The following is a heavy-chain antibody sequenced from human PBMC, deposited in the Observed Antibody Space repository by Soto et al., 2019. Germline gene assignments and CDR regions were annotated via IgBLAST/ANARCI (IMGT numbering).Heavy chain of an antibody. D-gene: IGHD2-2*01. V-gene: IGHV1-46*01. Sequence: GASVKVSCKASGYTFTSYYMHWVRQAPGQGLEWMGIINPSGGSTSYAQKFQGRVTMTRDTSTSTVYMELSSLRSEDTAVYYCARDGDMVLVPAAAPNWFDPWGQGTLVTVAS. CDR3: ARDGDMVLVPAAAPNWFDP. CDR1: GYTFTSYY. CDR2: INPSGGST. J-gene: IGHJ5*02.